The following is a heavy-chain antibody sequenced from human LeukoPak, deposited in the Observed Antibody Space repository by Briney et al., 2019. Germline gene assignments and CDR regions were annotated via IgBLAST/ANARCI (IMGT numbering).Heavy chain of an antibody. J-gene: IGHJ4*02. CDR1: GFSVGTKY. CDR2: IYGGDNT. D-gene: IGHD6-19*01. CDR3: ARDPAVTGDLYYFDY. Sequence: PGGSLRLSCVASGFSVGTKYMSWVRQSPGKGLEWVSVIYGGDNTYYADSVKGRFTISRDTSKNTVYLQMNSLSAEDTAVYFCARDPAVTGDLYYFDYWGQGILVTVSS. V-gene: IGHV3-53*01.